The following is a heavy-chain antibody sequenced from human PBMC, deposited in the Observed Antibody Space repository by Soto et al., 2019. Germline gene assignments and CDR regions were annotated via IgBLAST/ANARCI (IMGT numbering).Heavy chain of an antibody. CDR2: INPNGGST. D-gene: IGHD1-26*01. J-gene: IGHJ6*02. V-gene: IGHV1-46*03. CDR1: GYTFINYY. CDR3: TQYSGSYYYYGMDV. Sequence: ASVKVSCKASGYTFINYYIHWVRQAPGQGLEWMGIINPNGGSTRYAQSFQGRVTMTRDTSTSTVYMELSSLRSEDTAVYYCTQYSGSYYYYGMDVWGQGTTVTVSS.